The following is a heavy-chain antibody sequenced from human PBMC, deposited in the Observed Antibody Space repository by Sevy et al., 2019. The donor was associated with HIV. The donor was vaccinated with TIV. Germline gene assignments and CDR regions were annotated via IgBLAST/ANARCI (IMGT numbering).Heavy chain of an antibody. J-gene: IGHJ4*02. CDR1: GFTFSISA. CDR3: AKDRDFWRAACYFDY. D-gene: IGHD3-3*01. Sequence: GGSLRLSCAASGFTFSISAMTWVRQAPGKGLEWVSVISGSGNSAYYADSVKGRFTISRDNSKNTLSLQRNSLRAEDTAVYYCAKDRDFWRAACYFDYWGQGTLVTVSS. CDR2: ISGSGNSA. V-gene: IGHV3-23*01.